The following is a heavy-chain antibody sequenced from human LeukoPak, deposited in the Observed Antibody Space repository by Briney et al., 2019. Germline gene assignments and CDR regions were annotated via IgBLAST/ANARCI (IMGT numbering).Heavy chain of an antibody. Sequence: ASVKVSCKASGYTFTSYYMHWVRQAPGQGLEWMGIINPSGGSTSYAQKFQGRVTMTRDTSTSTVYMEIRSLRSEDTAVYYCARSTIHETSHFDYWGQGTLVTVSS. CDR1: GYTFTSYY. CDR3: ARSTIHETSHFDY. V-gene: IGHV1-46*01. J-gene: IGHJ4*02. D-gene: IGHD3-3*01. CDR2: INPSGGST.